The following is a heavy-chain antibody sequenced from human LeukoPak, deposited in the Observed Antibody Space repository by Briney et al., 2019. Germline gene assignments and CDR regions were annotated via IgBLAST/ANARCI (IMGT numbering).Heavy chain of an antibody. D-gene: IGHD3-10*01. J-gene: IGHJ4*02. CDR3: AKDGVFDY. CDR1: GFTFSSYA. Sequence: GGSLRLSCAASGFTFSSYAMHWVRQAPGKGLEWVAVISYDGSYKYYADSVKGRFTISRDNSKNTLYLQMNSLRAEDTAVYYCAKDGVFDYWGQGTLVTVSS. CDR2: ISYDGSYK. V-gene: IGHV3-30*04.